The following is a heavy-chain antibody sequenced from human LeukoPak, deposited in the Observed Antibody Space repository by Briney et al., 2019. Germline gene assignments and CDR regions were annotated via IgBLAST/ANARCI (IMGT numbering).Heavy chain of an antibody. CDR3: AKDLIITMVRGVIGY. CDR2: IRYDGSNK. Sequence: GGSLRLSCAASGFTFSSYGMHWVRQAPGKGLEWVAFIRYDGSNKYYADSVKGRFTISRDNSKNTLYLQMNSLRAEDTAVYYCAKDLIITMVRGVIGYRGQGTLVTVSS. V-gene: IGHV3-30*02. CDR1: GFTFSSYG. J-gene: IGHJ4*02. D-gene: IGHD3-10*01.